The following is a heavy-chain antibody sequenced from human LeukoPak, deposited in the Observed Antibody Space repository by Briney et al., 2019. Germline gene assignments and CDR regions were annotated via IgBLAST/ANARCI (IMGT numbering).Heavy chain of an antibody. CDR1: GFTFDDYA. J-gene: IGHJ3*02. V-gene: IGHV3-9*01. Sequence: GRSLRLSCAASGFTFDDYAMYWVRQAPGKGLEWVSGISWNSGSIGYADSVKGRFTISRDNAKNSLYLQMSSLRAEDTALYYCAKDIREYYYDSSGYWAFDIWGQGTMVTVSS. CDR2: ISWNSGSI. CDR3: AKDIREYYYDSSGYWAFDI. D-gene: IGHD3-22*01.